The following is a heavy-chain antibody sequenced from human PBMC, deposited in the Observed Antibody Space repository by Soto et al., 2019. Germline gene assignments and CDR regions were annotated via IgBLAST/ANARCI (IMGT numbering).Heavy chain of an antibody. CDR3: ARVSTESLYFDL. CDR2: IYYSGST. V-gene: IGHV4-31*03. J-gene: IGHJ2*01. D-gene: IGHD4-17*01. CDR1: GGSISSGGYY. Sequence: QAQLQESGPGLVKPSQTLSLTCTVSGGSISSGGYYWSWIRPHPGKGLEWIGYIYYSGSTYYNSALKSRVTISVDTSKNQFSLKLSSVSAADTAVYYCARVSTESLYFDLWGRGTLVTVSS.